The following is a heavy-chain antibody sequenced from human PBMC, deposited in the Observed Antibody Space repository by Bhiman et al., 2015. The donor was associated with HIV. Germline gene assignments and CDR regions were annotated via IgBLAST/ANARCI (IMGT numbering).Heavy chain of an antibody. V-gene: IGHV3-21*03. CDR2: ISSSSSYI. CDR1: GFSLSTYT. CDR3: ARDQAREVNGMDV. D-gene: IGHD3-10*01. J-gene: IGHJ6*02. Sequence: EVQLVESGGGLVKPGGPVRLSCTGSGFSLSTYTMNWVRQAPGKGLEWVSSISSSSSYIYYADSVKGRFTISRDNAKNSLYLQMNSLRAEDTGVYNCARDQAREVNGMDVWGQGTTVTVSS.